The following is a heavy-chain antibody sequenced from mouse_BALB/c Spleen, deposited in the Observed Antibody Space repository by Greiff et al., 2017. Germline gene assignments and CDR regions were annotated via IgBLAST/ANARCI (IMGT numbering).Heavy chain of an antibody. CDR3: ARITTVVATEGFAY. V-gene: IGHV1S132*01. CDR2: IYPGTGST. CDR1: GYIFTSYW. D-gene: IGHD1-1*01. Sequence: QVQLQQSGAELVRPGASVKLSCKTSGYIFTSYWIHWVKQRSGQGLEWIARIYPGTGSTYYNEKFKGKATLTADKSSSTAYMQLSSLKSEDSAVYFCARITTVVATEGFAYWGQGTLVTVSA. J-gene: IGHJ3*01.